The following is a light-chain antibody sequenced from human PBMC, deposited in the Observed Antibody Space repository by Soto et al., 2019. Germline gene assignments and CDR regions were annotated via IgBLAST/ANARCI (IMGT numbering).Light chain of an antibody. CDR1: SSDVGGYNY. Sequence: QSVLTQPASVSGSPGQSITISCTGTSSDVGGYNYVSWYQHHPGKAPKLLIYEVSYRPSGVSDRFSGSKPANTASLTISGLQAEDEADYYCSSYTSGSLRVFGTGTKVTVL. J-gene: IGLJ1*01. V-gene: IGLV2-14*01. CDR3: SSYTSGSLRV. CDR2: EVS.